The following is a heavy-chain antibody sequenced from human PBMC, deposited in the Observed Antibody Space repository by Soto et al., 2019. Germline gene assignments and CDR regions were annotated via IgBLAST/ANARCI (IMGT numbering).Heavy chain of an antibody. CDR1: GGSISSSSYY. CDR2: MYSSGST. CDR3: ARSSSRAFRSLEWVDTLDC. Sequence: PSETLSLTCTVYGGSISSSSYYWGWIRQPPXKGLEWIGSMYSSGSTYYNPSLKSRVTMSVDTSKNQFSLKLRSVTAADTAVYYCARSSSRAFRSLEWVDTLDCWGQGTPVTVSS. J-gene: IGHJ4*02. V-gene: IGHV4-39*01. D-gene: IGHD3-3*01.